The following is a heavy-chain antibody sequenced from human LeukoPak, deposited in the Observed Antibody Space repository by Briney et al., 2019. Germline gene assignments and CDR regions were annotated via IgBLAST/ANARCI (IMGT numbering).Heavy chain of an antibody. CDR2: IIPIFGTA. Sequence: ASVKVSCKASGGTFSSYAISWVRQAPGQGLEWMGGIIPIFGTANYAQKFQGRVTITADESTSTAYMELSSLRSEDTAVYYCEGVHYDFWSGSTRRAFDIWGQGTMVTVSS. CDR3: EGVHYDFWSGSTRRAFDI. D-gene: IGHD3-3*01. V-gene: IGHV1-69*13. J-gene: IGHJ3*02. CDR1: GGTFSSYA.